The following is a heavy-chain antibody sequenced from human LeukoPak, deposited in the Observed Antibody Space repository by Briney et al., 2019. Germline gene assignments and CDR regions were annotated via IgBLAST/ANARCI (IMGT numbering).Heavy chain of an antibody. D-gene: IGHD3-9*01. Sequence: GGSLRLSCAASGFTFSDYYMSWIRQAPGKGLEWVSYISSSGSTIYYADSVKGRFTISRDNAKNSLYLQMNSLRAEDTAVYYCARGTFLRRGGAYDILTGYFPYYYYYGMDVWGQGTTVTVSS. CDR1: GFTFSDYY. CDR3: ARGTFLRRGGAYDILTGYFPYYYYYGMDV. J-gene: IGHJ6*02. CDR2: ISSSGSTI. V-gene: IGHV3-11*01.